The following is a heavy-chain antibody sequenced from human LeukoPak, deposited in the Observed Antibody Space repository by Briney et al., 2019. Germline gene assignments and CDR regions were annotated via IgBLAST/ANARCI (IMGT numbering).Heavy chain of an antibody. D-gene: IGHD6-19*01. V-gene: IGHV4-34*01. CDR1: GVPFSNYY. CDR2: INHSGYT. CDR3: TRAVAGHPD. J-gene: IGHJ4*02. Sequence: SETLSLTCAVSGVPFSNYYWSWVRQSPTKGLEWIGEINHSGYTNYNPSLKSRVTISIDTSKNQFSLMVTSMTAADTGVYYCTRAVAGHPDWGQRTLVTVSS.